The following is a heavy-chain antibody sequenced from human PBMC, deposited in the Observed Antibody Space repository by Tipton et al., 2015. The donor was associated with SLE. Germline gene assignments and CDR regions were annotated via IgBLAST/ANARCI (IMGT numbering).Heavy chain of an antibody. CDR2: ISYDGSNK. Sequence: SLRLSCAASGFTFSSYAMHWVRQAPGKGLEWVAVISYDGSNKYYADSVKGRFTISRDNSKNTLYLQMNSLRAEDTAVYYCARVSSSGWYMDYLGQGTLVTVSS. CDR3: ARVSSSGWYMDY. CDR1: GFTFSSYA. J-gene: IGHJ4*02. V-gene: IGHV3-30*04. D-gene: IGHD6-19*01.